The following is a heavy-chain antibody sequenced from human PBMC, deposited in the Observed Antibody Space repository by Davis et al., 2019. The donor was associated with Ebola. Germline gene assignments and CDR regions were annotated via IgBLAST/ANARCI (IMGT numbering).Heavy chain of an antibody. CDR3: ARAYRRYGMDV. V-gene: IGHV1-46*01. J-gene: IGHJ6*02. CDR2: INPIVGST. D-gene: IGHD4-11*01. Sequence: AASVKVSCKASGYTFTPYYMHWVRQAPGQGLEWLGIINPIVGSTTYAQKFQGRVTMTRDTSTSTVYMEVSSLRTEEKAVYYCARAYRRYGMDVWGQGTKVTVSS. CDR1: GYTFTPYY.